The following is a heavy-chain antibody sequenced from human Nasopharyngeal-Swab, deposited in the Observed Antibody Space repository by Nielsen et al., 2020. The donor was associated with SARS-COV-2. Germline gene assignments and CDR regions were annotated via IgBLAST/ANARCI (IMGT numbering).Heavy chain of an antibody. J-gene: IGHJ4*02. Sequence: ASVKVSCKASGYTFTGYYMHWVRRAPGQGLEWMGWINPNSGGTNYAQKFQGRVTMTRDTSISTAYMELSRLRSDDTAVYYCARENYYDSSGLDYWGQGTLVTVSS. CDR1: GYTFTGYY. CDR3: ARENYYDSSGLDY. V-gene: IGHV1-2*02. D-gene: IGHD3-22*01. CDR2: INPNSGGT.